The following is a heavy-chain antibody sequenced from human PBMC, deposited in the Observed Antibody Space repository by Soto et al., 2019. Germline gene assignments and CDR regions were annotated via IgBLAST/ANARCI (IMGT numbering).Heavy chain of an antibody. CDR3: ARVRSSSCGMDV. D-gene: IGHD6-13*01. CDR1: GGSVSSGSYY. J-gene: IGHJ6*02. V-gene: IGHV4-61*01. Sequence: SETLSLTCTVSGGSVSSGSYYWSWIRQPPGKGLEWIGYIYYSGSTNYNPSLKSRVTISVDTSKNQFSLKLSSVTAADTAVYYCARVRSSSCGMDVWGQGTTVTVSS. CDR2: IYYSGST.